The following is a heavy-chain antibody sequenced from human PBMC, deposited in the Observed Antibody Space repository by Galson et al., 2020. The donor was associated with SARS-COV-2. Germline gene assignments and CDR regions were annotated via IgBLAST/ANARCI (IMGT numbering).Heavy chain of an antibody. D-gene: IGHD1-1*01. Sequence: SETLSLTCTVSGGSVSSSSYYWGWVRQPPGKGLEWIGIIYDSGSTYYNPSLKSRVTISVDTSKNQFSLKMSSVTAADTAVYYCARGRNPTLDYWGQGTLVTVSS. V-gene: IGHV4-39*07. CDR1: GGSVSSSSYY. J-gene: IGHJ4*02. CDR3: ARGRNPTLDY. CDR2: IYDSGST.